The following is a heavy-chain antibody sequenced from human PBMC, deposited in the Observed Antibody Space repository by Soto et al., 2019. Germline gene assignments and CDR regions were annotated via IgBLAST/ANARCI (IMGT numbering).Heavy chain of an antibody. V-gene: IGHV4-59*01. Sequence: SETLSLTCTVSGGSISSYYWSWIRQPPGKGLEWIGYIYYSGSTNYNPSLKSRVTISVDTSKNQFSLKLSSVTAADTAVYYCARGDGIAARRFIGYYFDYWGQGTLVTVSS. J-gene: IGHJ4*02. CDR1: GGSISSYY. CDR2: IYYSGST. CDR3: ARGDGIAARRFIGYYFDY. D-gene: IGHD6-6*01.